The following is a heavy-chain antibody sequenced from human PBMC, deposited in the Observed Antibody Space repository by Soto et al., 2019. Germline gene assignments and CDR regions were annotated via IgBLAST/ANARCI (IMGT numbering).Heavy chain of an antibody. CDR3: ARASGPIWFGEPMWWFDP. CDR1: GCSISSYY. D-gene: IGHD3-10*01. Sequence: PSETLSLTCTVSGCSISSYYWSWIRQPPGKGLEWIGYIYYSGSTNYNPSLKSRVTISVDTSKNQFSLKLSSVTAADTAVYYCARASGPIWFGEPMWWFDPWGQGTLVTVSS. CDR2: IYYSGST. J-gene: IGHJ5*02. V-gene: IGHV4-59*01.